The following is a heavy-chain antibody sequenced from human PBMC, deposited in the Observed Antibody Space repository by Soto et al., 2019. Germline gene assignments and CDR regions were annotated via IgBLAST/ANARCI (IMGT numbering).Heavy chain of an antibody. CDR2: ISGSGGST. Sequence: EVQLLESGGGLVQPGGSLRLSCAASGFTFSSYAMSWVRQAPGKGLEWVSTISGSGGSTYYADSVKGRFTISRDNSKNTLYLQMNSRRAEDTAVYYFAKGFEGSWIQLWLPGAFDIWGQGTMVTVSS. CDR3: AKGFEGSWIQLWLPGAFDI. CDR1: GFTFSSYA. D-gene: IGHD5-18*01. J-gene: IGHJ3*02. V-gene: IGHV3-23*01.